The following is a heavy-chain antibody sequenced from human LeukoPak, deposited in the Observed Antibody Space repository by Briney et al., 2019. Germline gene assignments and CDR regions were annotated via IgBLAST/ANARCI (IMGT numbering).Heavy chain of an antibody. CDR3: AREIRLRYFDWLLSPLVGAFDI. J-gene: IGHJ3*02. Sequence: ASVKVSCEASGYTFTSYGISWVRQAPGQGLEWMGWISAYNGNTNYAQKLQGRVTMTTDTSTSTAYMELRSLRSDDTAVYYCAREIRLRYFDWLLSPLVGAFDIWGQGTMVTVSS. D-gene: IGHD3-9*01. CDR1: GYTFTSYG. CDR2: ISAYNGNT. V-gene: IGHV1-18*01.